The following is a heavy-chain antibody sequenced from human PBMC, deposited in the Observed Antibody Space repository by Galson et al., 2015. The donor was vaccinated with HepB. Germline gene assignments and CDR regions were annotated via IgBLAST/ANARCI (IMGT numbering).Heavy chain of an antibody. CDR3: TTDADSNAFDI. CDR2: ISYSSSTI. Sequence: LRLSCAASGFTFSSYSMNWVRQAPGKGLEWVSYISYSSSTIYYANSVKGRFTISRDDAKNSLYLQMNSLKTEDTAVYYCTTDADSNAFDIWGQGTMVTVSS. J-gene: IGHJ3*02. V-gene: IGHV3-48*01. CDR1: GFTFSSYS.